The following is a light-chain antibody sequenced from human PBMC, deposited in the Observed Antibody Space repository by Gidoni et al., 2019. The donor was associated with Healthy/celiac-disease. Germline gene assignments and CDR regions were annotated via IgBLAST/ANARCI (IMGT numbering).Light chain of an antibody. CDR2: AAS. Sequence: DIQMTQSPSSLSASVGDRVTITCRASQSISSYLNLYQQKPGKAPKLLIYAASSLQSGVPSRFSGSGAGTDITITISSLQPEDFATYYCQQSYSTPRSFGQGTKLEIK. CDR3: QQSYSTPRS. CDR1: QSISSY. J-gene: IGKJ2*04. V-gene: IGKV1-39*01.